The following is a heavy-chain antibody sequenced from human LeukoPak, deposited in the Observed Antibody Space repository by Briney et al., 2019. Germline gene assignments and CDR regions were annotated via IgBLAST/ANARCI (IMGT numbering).Heavy chain of an antibody. V-gene: IGHV3-7*01. CDR1: GFTFSSYW. Sequence: GGSLRLSCAASGFTFSSYWMSWVRQAPGKGLEWVANTKQDGSETYYVDSVKGRFTISRDNAKKSLFLQMNSLRADDTAVHYCARDGTPFDFWGQGTLVTVSS. J-gene: IGHJ4*02. CDR3: ARDGTPFDF. CDR2: TKQDGSET.